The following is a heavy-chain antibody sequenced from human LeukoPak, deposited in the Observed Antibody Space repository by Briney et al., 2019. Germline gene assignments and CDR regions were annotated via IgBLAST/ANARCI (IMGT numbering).Heavy chain of an antibody. J-gene: IGHJ2*01. V-gene: IGHV5-51*01. CDR1: GYRFSTSW. CDR3: AKVKSFGYWFFDL. D-gene: IGHD3-16*01. CDR2: IYIGDSDP. Sequence: GESLQISSQGSGYRFSTSWIAWVRQAPGKGLEWVGSIYIGDSDPRYSPSFQGHVTMSADKSVNTASLQWNSLQGSDTGIYYCAKVKSFGYWFFDLWGRGTLVAVSS.